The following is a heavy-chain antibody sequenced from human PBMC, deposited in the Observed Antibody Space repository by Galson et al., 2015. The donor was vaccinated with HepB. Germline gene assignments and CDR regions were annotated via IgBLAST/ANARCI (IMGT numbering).Heavy chain of an antibody. CDR2: ISAYNGNT. D-gene: IGHD4-23*01. CDR3: ARTTVVTKEIDY. CDR1: GYTFTSYG. Sequence: SVKVSCKASGYTFTSYGISWVRQAPGQGLEWMGWISAYNGNTNYAQKLPGRVTMTTDTPTSTAYMELRSLRSDDTAVYYCARTTVVTKEIDYWGQGTLVTVSS. V-gene: IGHV1-18*01. J-gene: IGHJ4*02.